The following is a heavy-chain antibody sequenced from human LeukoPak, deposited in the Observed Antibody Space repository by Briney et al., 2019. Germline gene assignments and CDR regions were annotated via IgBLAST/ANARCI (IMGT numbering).Heavy chain of an antibody. CDR3: AKDRVTYYYDSSGYPDY. D-gene: IGHD3-22*01. CDR1: GFTFSSYA. CDR2: ISGSGGST. Sequence: PGGSLRLSCAASGFTFSSYAMSWVRQAPGKGLEWVSAISGSGGSTYYADSVKGRFTISRDNSKNTLYLQMNSLRAEDTAVYYCAKDRVTYYYDSSGYPDYWGREPWSPSPQ. V-gene: IGHV3-23*01. J-gene: IGHJ4*02.